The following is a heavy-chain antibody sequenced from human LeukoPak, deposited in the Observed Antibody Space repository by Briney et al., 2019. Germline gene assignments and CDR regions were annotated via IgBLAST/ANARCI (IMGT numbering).Heavy chain of an antibody. CDR3: ARGRTPEYYDFSSGYYTGGGFDY. Sequence: SETLSLTCAVYGGSFSGYYWSWIRQPPGKGLEWIGEINHSGSTNYNPSLKSRVTISVDTSKNQFSLKLSSVTAADTAVYYCARGRTPEYYDFSSGYYTGGGFDYWGQGTLVTVSS. V-gene: IGHV4-34*01. J-gene: IGHJ4*02. D-gene: IGHD3-3*01. CDR1: GGSFSGYY. CDR2: INHSGST.